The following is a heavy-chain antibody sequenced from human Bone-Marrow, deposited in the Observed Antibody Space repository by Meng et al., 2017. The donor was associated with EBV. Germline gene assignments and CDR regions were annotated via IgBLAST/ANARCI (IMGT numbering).Heavy chain of an antibody. V-gene: IGHV4-34*01. Sequence: VPLLHEGACVWKRSGTLSLSCAVYGGSFSVLYWSLIRQPPGKGLEWIGEINHSGSTNYNPSLKSRVTISVDTSKNQFSLKLSSVTAADTAVYYCARRSITIFGVVTRYNWFDPWGQGTLVTVSS. CDR2: INHSGST. CDR3: ARRSITIFGVVTRYNWFDP. J-gene: IGHJ5*02. D-gene: IGHD3-3*01. CDR1: GGSFSVLY.